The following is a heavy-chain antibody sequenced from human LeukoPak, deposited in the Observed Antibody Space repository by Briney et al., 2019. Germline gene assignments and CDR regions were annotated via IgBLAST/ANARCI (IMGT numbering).Heavy chain of an antibody. Sequence: SETLSLTCTVSGGSISSSSTYSWGWIRQPPGKGLEWIGSIYYSGSTYYNPSLKSRVTISVDTSKNQFSLRLSSVTAADTAVYYRARLLGRYCTNGVCSALNGLDPWGQGTLVTVSS. CDR3: ARLLGRYCTNGVCSALNGLDP. D-gene: IGHD2-8*01. CDR1: GGSISSSSTYS. J-gene: IGHJ5*02. V-gene: IGHV4-39*01. CDR2: IYYSGST.